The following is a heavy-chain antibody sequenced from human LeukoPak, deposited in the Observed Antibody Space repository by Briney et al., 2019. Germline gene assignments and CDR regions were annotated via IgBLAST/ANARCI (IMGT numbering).Heavy chain of an antibody. J-gene: IGHJ4*02. V-gene: IGHV3-11*05. CDR1: GFTFSDYY. CDR2: ISSSSSYT. CDR3: ARGLGDSSGYYYDY. Sequence: PGGSLRLSCAASGFTFSDYYMSWIRQPPGKGLEWVSYISSSSSYTNYADSVKGRFTISRDNAKNSLYLQMNSLRAEDTAVYYCARGLGDSSGYYYDYWGQGTLVTVSS. D-gene: IGHD3-22*01.